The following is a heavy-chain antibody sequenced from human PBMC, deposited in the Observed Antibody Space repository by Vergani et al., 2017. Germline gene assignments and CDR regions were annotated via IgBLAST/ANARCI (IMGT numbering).Heavy chain of an antibody. V-gene: IGHV3-30*04. J-gene: IGHJ2*01. CDR1: GFTFSSYA. Sequence: QVQLVESGGGVVQPGRSLRLSCAASGFTFSSYAMHWVRQAPGKGLEWVAVISYDGSNKYYADSVKGRFTISRDNSKNTLYLQMNSLRAEDTAVYYCARDIGVSRGPDWYFDLWGRGTLVTVSS. D-gene: IGHD1-26*01. CDR2: ISYDGSNK. CDR3: ARDIGVSRGPDWYFDL.